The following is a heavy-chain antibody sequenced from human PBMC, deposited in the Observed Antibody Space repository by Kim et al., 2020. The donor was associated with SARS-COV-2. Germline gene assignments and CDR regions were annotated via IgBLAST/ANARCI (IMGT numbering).Heavy chain of an antibody. D-gene: IGHD2-21*01. CDR1: GFAINNYA. V-gene: IGHV3-23*01. CDR3: AKAIGDNNYFDS. Sequence: GGSLRLSCVASGFAINNYAMGWVRQAPGKGLEWVAVSGTLTEYADSVKGRLTISRDNSRNTVYLQMNSLRVDDTAIYFCAKAIGDNNYFDSWGQGTLVTVPS. J-gene: IGHJ4*02. CDR2: VSGTLT.